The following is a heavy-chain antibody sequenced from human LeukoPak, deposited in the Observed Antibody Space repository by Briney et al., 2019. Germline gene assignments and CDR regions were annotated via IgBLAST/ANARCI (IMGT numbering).Heavy chain of an antibody. CDR3: ARVLGSGFGVGLDWFDP. J-gene: IGHJ5*02. V-gene: IGHV4-34*01. Sequence: SETLSLTCAVYGGSFSGYYWSWIRQPPGKGLEWIGEINHSGSTNYNPSLKSRVTISVDTSKNQFSLKLSSVTAADTAVYYCARVLGSGFGVGLDWFDPWGQGTLVTVSS. CDR2: INHSGST. D-gene: IGHD3-3*01. CDR1: GGSFSGYY.